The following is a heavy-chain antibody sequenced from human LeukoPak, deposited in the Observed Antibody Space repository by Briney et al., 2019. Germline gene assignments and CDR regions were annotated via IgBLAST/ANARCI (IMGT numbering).Heavy chain of an antibody. V-gene: IGHV4-4*07. CDR3: ARDPGYDYVWGSYRSHGFDI. J-gene: IGHJ3*02. D-gene: IGHD3-16*02. CDR1: GGSISSYY. Sequence: MASETLSLTCPVSGGSISSYYWSWIRQPAGKGLEWIGRIYTSGSTNYNPSLKSRVTMSVDTSKNQFSLKLSSVTAADTAVYYCARDPGYDYVWGSYRSHGFDIWGQGTMVTVSS. CDR2: IYTSGST.